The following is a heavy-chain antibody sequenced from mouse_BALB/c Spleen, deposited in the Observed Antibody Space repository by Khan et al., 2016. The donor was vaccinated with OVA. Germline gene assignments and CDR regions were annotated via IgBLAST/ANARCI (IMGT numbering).Heavy chain of an antibody. V-gene: IGHV1-9*01. CDR3: ARGGDGGFAY. CDR2: IFPGSVST. CDR1: GYTFSSYW. D-gene: IGHD2-13*01. Sequence: QVRLQQSGGDLMKPGASVKISCKATGYTFSSYWIEWVKQRPGHGLEWIGQIFPGSVSTTYNEKFKGKATFNADTSSNTAYMQLSSLTSEDSAVYYCARGGDGGFAYWGQGTLVTVSA. J-gene: IGHJ3*01.